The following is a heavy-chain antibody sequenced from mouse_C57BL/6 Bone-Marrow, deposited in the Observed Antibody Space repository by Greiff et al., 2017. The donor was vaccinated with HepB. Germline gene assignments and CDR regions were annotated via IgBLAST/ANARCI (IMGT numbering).Heavy chain of an antibody. V-gene: IGHV5-2*01. Sequence: EVKLMESGGDLVKPGESLKLSCESNEYEFPSHDMSWVRKTPEKRLELVAAINSDGGSTYYPDTMERRFIISRDNTKKTLYLQMSSLRSEDTALYYCARHGVTTWAMDYWGQGTSVTVSS. CDR1: EYEFPSHD. CDR3: ARHGVTTWAMDY. D-gene: IGHD2-3*01. CDR2: INSDGGST. J-gene: IGHJ4*01.